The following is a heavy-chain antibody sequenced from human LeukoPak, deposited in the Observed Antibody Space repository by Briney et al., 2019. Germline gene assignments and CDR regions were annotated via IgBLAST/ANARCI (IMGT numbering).Heavy chain of an antibody. J-gene: IGHJ3*02. D-gene: IGHD2-21*02. V-gene: IGHV3-30-3*01. CDR3: ARAYCGGDCYSGLGAFDI. CDR2: ISYDGSNK. CDR1: GFTFSSYA. Sequence: GGSLRLSCAASGFTFSSYAMHWVRQAPGKGLEWVAVISYDGSNKYYADSVKGRFTISRDNSKNTLYLQMNSLRAEDTAVYYCARAYCGGDCYSGLGAFDIWDQGTMVTVSS.